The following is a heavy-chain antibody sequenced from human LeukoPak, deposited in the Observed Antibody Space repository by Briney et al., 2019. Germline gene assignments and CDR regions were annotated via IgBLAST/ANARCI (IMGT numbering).Heavy chain of an antibody. J-gene: IGHJ4*02. CDR3: ARSLSEWLLDY. D-gene: IGHD3-3*01. V-gene: IGHV4-38-2*02. Sequence: PSETLSLTCTVSGYSISTGYYWDWIRQPPGKGLEWIGTFYHGGSTYYNPSLKSRVTISVDTSKNQFSLKLSSVTAADTAVYYCARSLSEWLLDYWGQGTLVTVSS. CDR1: GYSISTGYY. CDR2: FYHGGST.